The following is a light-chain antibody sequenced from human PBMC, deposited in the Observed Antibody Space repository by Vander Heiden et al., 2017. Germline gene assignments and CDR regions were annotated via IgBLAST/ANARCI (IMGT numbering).Light chain of an antibody. V-gene: IGKV2-28*01. CDR1: QSLLHSNETNY. J-gene: IGKJ4*01. Sequence: DIVMTPSPPSLPVTLGEPASISCGSSQSLLHSNETNYLDGYLQKPGETPQLLMYLASNRASGVPDRFSSSRAGADVTLKISRVEAEDVGVYYCMQTLQAALTFGGGTKVEIK. CDR2: LAS. CDR3: MQTLQAALT.